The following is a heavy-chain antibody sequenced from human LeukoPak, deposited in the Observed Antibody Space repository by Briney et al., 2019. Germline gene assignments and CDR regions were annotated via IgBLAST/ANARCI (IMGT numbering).Heavy chain of an antibody. D-gene: IGHD3-10*01. CDR3: ARVGVRSGAPIALDS. Sequence: GVSLRLSCAASGFTFNYGWKKGVRQAPGEGLEGGSVISSSGDTTHYADSVKRRFTISSDNAKTTVYLQMNSLRVDDTARYHCARVGVRSGAPIALDSWGPGTLVAVSS. J-gene: IGHJ4*02. CDR1: GFTFNYGW. V-gene: IGHV3-11*04. CDR2: ISSSGDTT.